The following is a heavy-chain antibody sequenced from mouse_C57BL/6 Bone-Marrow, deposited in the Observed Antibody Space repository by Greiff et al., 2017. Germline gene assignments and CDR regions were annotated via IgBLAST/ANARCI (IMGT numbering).Heavy chain of an antibody. Sequence: QVQLQQSGAELVRPGTSVKLSCKASGYTFTTYWIGWAKQRPGHGFEWIGDIYPGGGYTNYNEKFKGMATLTADKSSSTAYMQFSSLTSEDSAIYYWARTYITTVSYAMDYWGQGTSVTVSS. D-gene: IGHD1-1*01. CDR2: IYPGGGYT. CDR1: GYTFTTYW. CDR3: ARTYITTVSYAMDY. V-gene: IGHV1-63*01. J-gene: IGHJ4*01.